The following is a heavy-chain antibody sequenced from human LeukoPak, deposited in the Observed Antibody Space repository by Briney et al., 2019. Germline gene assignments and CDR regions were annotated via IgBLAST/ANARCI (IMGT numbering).Heavy chain of an antibody. D-gene: IGHD3-3*01. CDR2: IGSSGTYI. J-gene: IGHJ4*02. V-gene: IGHV3-21*01. CDR1: GFTFSSYG. Sequence: KSGGSLRLSCAASGFTFSSYGMNWVRQAPGKGLEWVSSIGSSGTYIANADSEKGRFSISRDNAKSSLYLQMNNLRVEDTAVYYCARGGVAATNDYWGQGTLVTVSS. CDR3: ARGGVAATNDY.